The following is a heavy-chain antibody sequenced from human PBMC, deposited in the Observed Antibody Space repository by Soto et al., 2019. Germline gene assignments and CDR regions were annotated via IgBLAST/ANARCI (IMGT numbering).Heavy chain of an antibody. V-gene: IGHV1-8*01. J-gene: IGHJ6*02. CDR2: INPSSGNT. CDR1: GYSFTRHD. D-gene: IGHD3-3*01. Sequence: QVQLVQSGAEVKKPGASVKVSCKASGYSFTRHDINWVRQAPGQGLERMGWINPSSGNTGYAQRFLGRLTMTADASTIAAYVALSGLKSEDTAIYYCAREGMLFSGVICFYGMDVWGPGTTVTVPS. CDR3: AREGMLFSGVICFYGMDV.